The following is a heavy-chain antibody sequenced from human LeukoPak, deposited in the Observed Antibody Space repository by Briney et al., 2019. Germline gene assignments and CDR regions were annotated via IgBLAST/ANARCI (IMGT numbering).Heavy chain of an antibody. D-gene: IGHD6-19*01. V-gene: IGHV3-38-3*01. CDR2: IRGGST. Sequence: PGGSLRLSCAASGFTVSSNEMSWVRQAPGKGLEWVSSIRGGSTYYADSVKGRFTISRDNSKNTLYLQMNSLRAEDTAVYYCARGHHSSGWYEFDYWGQGTLVTVSS. CDR3: ARGHHSSGWYEFDY. J-gene: IGHJ4*02. CDR1: GFTVSSNE.